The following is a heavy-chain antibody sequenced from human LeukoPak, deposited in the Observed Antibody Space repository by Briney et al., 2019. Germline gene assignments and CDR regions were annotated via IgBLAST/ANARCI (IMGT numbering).Heavy chain of an antibody. V-gene: IGHV1-8*01. CDR1: VYTFTSYD. D-gene: IGHD4-17*01. J-gene: IGHJ3*02. CDR3: TLSLYGDYGAFDI. Sequence: ASLKVSRKASVYTFTSYDINWVRQATGQGLGWMGWMNPNRGNTVYTQKFQGRVTMTRNTSISTAYMELSSLRSEDTAVYYCTLSLYGDYGAFDIWGQGTIVTVSS. CDR2: MNPNRGNT.